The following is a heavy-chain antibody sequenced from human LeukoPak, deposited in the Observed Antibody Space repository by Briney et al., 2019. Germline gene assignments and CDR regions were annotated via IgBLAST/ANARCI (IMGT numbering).Heavy chain of an antibody. CDR2: ISYDGSNK. CDR3: ARDRRLRGFYMDV. J-gene: IGHJ6*03. V-gene: IGHV3-30*04. CDR1: VFTFSSYA. D-gene: IGHD5-12*01. Sequence: GRSLRLSCAASVFTFSSYAMHWVRQAPGKGLEWVAVISYDGSNKYYADSVKGRFTISRDNSKNTLCLQMNSLRAEDTAVYYCARDRRLRGFYMDVWGKGTTVTVSS.